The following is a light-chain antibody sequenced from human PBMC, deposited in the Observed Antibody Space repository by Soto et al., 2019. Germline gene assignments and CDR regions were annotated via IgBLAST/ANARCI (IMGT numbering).Light chain of an antibody. J-gene: IGLJ2*01. CDR3: QSYDTSLSAPI. CDR1: SSNIGAGYD. CDR2: LNN. V-gene: IGLV1-40*01. Sequence: QSVLTQSPSMSGAPGQRVTISCTGSSSNIGAGYDVHWYQKFPGTAPKLLIYLNNNRPSGVPDRFSGSKSGTSASLAITGLQAEDEADYFCQSYDTSLSAPIFGGGTKLTVL.